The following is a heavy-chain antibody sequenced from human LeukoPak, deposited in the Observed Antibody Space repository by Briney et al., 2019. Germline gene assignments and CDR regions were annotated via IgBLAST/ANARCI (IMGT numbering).Heavy chain of an antibody. CDR3: ARTPREFHFDY. J-gene: IGHJ4*02. CDR2: IYTSGST. V-gene: IGHV4-4*07. Sequence: SETLSLTCTVSGGCISSYYWSWIRQPAGKGLEWIGRIYTSGSTNYNPSLKSRVTISVDTSKNQFSLKLSSVTAADTAVYYCARTPREFHFDYWGQGTLVTVSS. D-gene: IGHD3-10*01. CDR1: GGCISSYY.